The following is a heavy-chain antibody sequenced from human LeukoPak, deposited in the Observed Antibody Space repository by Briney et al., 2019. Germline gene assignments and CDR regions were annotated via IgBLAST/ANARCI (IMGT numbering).Heavy chain of an antibody. Sequence: PSETLSLTCAVYGASFSGYYWSWIRQPPGKGLEWIGEINHSGSTNYNPSLKSPVTIPVDTSKDQFSLKLSSVTAADTAVYYCARGRQYCSSTSCYRHLYYFDYWGQGTLVTVSS. V-gene: IGHV4-34*01. D-gene: IGHD2-2*01. CDR1: GASFSGYY. CDR3: ARGRQYCSSTSCYRHLYYFDY. CDR2: INHSGST. J-gene: IGHJ4*02.